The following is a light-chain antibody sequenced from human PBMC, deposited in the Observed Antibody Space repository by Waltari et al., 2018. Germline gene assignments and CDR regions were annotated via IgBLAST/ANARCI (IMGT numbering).Light chain of an antibody. CDR3: QQYTNWPLT. CDR1: QSIRST. V-gene: IGKV3D-15*01. Sequence: EIVLTHSPATLSVSPGERATLSCRASQSIRSTLAWYQQKPGQAPRLLIYDASTRATGIPVRFSGSGSGTYFTLTISSLQSEDFAVYYCQQYTNWPLTFGGGTKVEI. CDR2: DAS. J-gene: IGKJ4*01.